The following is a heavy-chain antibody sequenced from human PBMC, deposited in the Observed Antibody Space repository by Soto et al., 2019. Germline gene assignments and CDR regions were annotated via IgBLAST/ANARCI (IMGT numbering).Heavy chain of an antibody. V-gene: IGHV1-18*01. J-gene: IGHJ5*02. CDR3: ATGVVTNWFDP. Sequence: GASVKVSCKASGYTFTSYGISWVRQAPGQGLEWMGWVSAYNGKTNYAQKFQGRVTMTKDTSTDTAYMELSSLRSEDTAVYYCATGVVTNWFDPWGQGTLVTVSS. D-gene: IGHD2-15*01. CDR1: GYTFTSYG. CDR2: VSAYNGKT.